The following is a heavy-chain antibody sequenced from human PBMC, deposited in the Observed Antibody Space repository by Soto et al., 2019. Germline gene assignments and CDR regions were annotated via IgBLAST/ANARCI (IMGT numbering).Heavy chain of an antibody. J-gene: IGHJ5*02. CDR2: FHNSGSP. V-gene: IGHV4-59*01. CDR3: ARDPVDGYAFFDS. CDR1: GGSMSGYH. Sequence: QVRLQESGPGLVQPSETLSLTCSIFGGSMSGYHWNWIRQTPRKGVEWIGYFHNSGSPTYSSSLKSRVTISVDKSAKQSSLRLTSVTAADTAVYWCARDPVDGYAFFDSWGQGVLVTVSS. D-gene: IGHD5-12*01.